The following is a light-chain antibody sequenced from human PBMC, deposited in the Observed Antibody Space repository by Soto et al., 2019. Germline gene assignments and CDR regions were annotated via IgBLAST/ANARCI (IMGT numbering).Light chain of an antibody. J-gene: IGKJ1*01. V-gene: IGKV3-20*01. Sequence: EIVMPQYPATLSVSPGERATLSCRASQSVSSNLAWYQQKPGQAPRLLIYGASSRATGIPDRFSGSGSGTDFTLTISRLEPEDFAVFYCQQYGTSPPTFGQGTKV. CDR2: GAS. CDR3: QQYGTSPPT. CDR1: QSVSSN.